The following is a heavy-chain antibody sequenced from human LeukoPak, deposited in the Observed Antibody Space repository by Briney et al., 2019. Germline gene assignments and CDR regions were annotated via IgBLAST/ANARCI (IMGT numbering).Heavy chain of an antibody. CDR2: IYYSGST. D-gene: IGHD2-15*01. CDR1: SGSISSSSYY. J-gene: IGHJ3*02. Sequence: SETLSLTCTVSSGSISSSSYYWGWIRQPPGKGLEWFGSIYYSGSTYYNPSLKSRVTISVDTSKNQFSLKLSSVTAADTAVYYCAGGGCSGGSCYSRSDAFDIWGQGIMVTVSS. CDR3: AGGGCSGGSCYSRSDAFDI. V-gene: IGHV4-39*07.